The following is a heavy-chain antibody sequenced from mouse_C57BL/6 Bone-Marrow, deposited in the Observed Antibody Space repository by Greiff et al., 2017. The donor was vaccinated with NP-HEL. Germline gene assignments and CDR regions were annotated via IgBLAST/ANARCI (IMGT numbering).Heavy chain of an antibody. J-gene: IGHJ3*01. D-gene: IGHD2-5*01. CDR1: GYTFTSYW. Sequence: QVQLQQPGAELVRPGTSVKLSCKASGYTFTSYWMHWVKQRPGQGLEWIGVIDPSDSYTNYNQKFKGKATLTVDTSSSTAYMQLSSLTSEDSAVYYCARTYSNGFAYWGQGTLVTVSA. CDR2: IDPSDSYT. CDR3: ARTYSNGFAY. V-gene: IGHV1-59*01.